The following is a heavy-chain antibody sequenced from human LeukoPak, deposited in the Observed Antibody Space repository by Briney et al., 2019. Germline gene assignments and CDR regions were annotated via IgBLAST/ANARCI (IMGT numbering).Heavy chain of an antibody. CDR3: PSVIAAAGTPTRPNWFDP. D-gene: IGHD6-13*01. CDR2: IYYSGST. Sequence: SETLSLTCTVSGGSISSSSYYWGWIRQPPGKGLEWIGSIYYSGSTYYNPSLKSRVTISVDTSKNQFSLKLSSVTAADTAVYYCPSVIAAAGTPTRPNWFDPWGQGTLVTVSS. V-gene: IGHV4-39*01. CDR1: GGSISSSSYY. J-gene: IGHJ5*02.